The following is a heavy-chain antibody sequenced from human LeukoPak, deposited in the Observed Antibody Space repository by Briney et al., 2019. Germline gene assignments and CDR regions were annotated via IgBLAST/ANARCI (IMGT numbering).Heavy chain of an antibody. CDR3: ARVRGNSYGPPGY. CDR1: GGTFSGYY. D-gene: IGHD5-18*01. V-gene: IGHV4-34*01. CDR2: INHSGRT. J-gene: IGHJ4*02. Sequence: SETLSLACAVYGGTFSGYYWSWIRQPPGKGREWIGEINHSGRTNYNPSLKSRVTISVDTSKNQFSLELSSVTAADTAVYYCARVRGNSYGPPGYWGQGTLVTVSS.